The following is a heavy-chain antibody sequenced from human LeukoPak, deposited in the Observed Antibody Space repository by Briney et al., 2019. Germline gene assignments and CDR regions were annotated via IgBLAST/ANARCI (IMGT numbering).Heavy chain of an antibody. CDR3: ARDQNGSGSDY. V-gene: IGHV1-18*01. CDR2: ISADNNDI. CDR1: GYTFSRSG. J-gene: IGHJ4*02. D-gene: IGHD3-10*01. Sequence: ASVKVSCKASGYTFSRSGISWVRQAPGQGLEWMGRISADNNDINYAQKVQGRVTMTTDTSTSTAYMELRSLRFDDTAVYYCARDQNGSGSDYWGQGTLVTVSS.